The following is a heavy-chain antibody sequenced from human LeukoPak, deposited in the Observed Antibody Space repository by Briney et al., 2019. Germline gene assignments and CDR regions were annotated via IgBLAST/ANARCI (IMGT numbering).Heavy chain of an antibody. J-gene: IGHJ3*02. CDR3: ARTSPSIPHERAFDI. CDR2: IYYSGST. V-gene: IGHV4-31*03. Sequence: SETLSLTCTVSGGSISSGGYYWSWIRQHPGKGLEWIGYIYYSGSTYYNPSLKSRVTISVDTSKNQFSLKLSSVTAADTAVYYCARTSPSIPHERAFDIWGQGTMVTVSS. CDR1: GGSISSGGYY. D-gene: IGHD2-21*01.